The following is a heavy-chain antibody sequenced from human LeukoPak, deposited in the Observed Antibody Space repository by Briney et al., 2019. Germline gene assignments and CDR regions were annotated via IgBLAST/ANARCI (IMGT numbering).Heavy chain of an antibody. CDR3: ASPYYDILTGYYGY. CDR1: GFTFSGSP. V-gene: IGHV3-73*01. Sequence: GGSLRLSCAASGFTFSGSPMHWVRQASGKGLEWVGRIRSKANSYATTYAASVKGRFTISRDDSKNTAYLQMNSLKTEDTAVYYCASPYYDILTGYYGYWGQGTLVTVSS. D-gene: IGHD3-9*01. J-gene: IGHJ4*02. CDR2: IRSKANSYAT.